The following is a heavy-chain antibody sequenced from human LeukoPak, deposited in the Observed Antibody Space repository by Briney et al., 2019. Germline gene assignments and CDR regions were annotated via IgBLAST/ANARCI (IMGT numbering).Heavy chain of an antibody. CDR3: ARHEAQDFDY. J-gene: IGHJ4*02. Sequence: GGSLRLSCAASGFTFSSSAMSWVRQAPGKGLEWVSAISNNGGYTYYADSVQGRFTISRDNSKSTLCLQMNSLRAEDTAVYYCARHEAQDFDYWGQGTLVTVSS. CDR1: GFTFSSSA. V-gene: IGHV3-23*01. CDR2: ISNNGGYT.